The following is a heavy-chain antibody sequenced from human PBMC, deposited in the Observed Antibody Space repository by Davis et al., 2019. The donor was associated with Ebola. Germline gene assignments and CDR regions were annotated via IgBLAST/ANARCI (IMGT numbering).Heavy chain of an antibody. Sequence: ASVKVSCKASGYTFTGYYLHWVRQAPGQGLEWMGWINPNSGDTNSAQKFQGIFTMTRDTSTRTAYMELSRLTPDDTAVYYCARGVRKGGFDPWGQGTLVTVSS. J-gene: IGHJ5*02. CDR3: ARGVRKGGFDP. V-gene: IGHV1-2*02. CDR2: INPNSGDT. CDR1: GYTFTGYY.